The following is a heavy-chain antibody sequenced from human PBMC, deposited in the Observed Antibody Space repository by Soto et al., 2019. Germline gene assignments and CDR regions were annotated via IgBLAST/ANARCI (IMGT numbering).Heavy chain of an antibody. CDR2: IIPIFGTA. CDR3: ARPSRSGSYVDYPFDI. J-gene: IGHJ3*02. V-gene: IGHV1-69*19. D-gene: IGHD1-26*01. Sequence: QVQLVQSGAEVKKPGSSVKVSCKASGGTFSSYAISWVRQAPGQGLEWMGGIIPIFGTANYAQKFQGRVTITADESTSTAYMELSSLRSEDTAVYYCARPSRSGSYVDYPFDIWGQGPMVTVSS. CDR1: GGTFSSYA.